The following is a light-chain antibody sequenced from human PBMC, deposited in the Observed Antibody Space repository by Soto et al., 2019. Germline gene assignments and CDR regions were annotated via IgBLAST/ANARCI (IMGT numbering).Light chain of an antibody. CDR2: DAS. CDR3: QQYNNLPYT. J-gene: IGKJ2*01. Sequence: DIQMTQSPSSLSASLGDRVTITCQASQASSKYLHWYHQRPGKAPILVIYDASNLEAGAPSRFSGGGSGTSFTLTISSLQPADIGTYFCQQYNNLPYTFGQGTKLDSK. CDR1: QASSKY. V-gene: IGKV1-33*01.